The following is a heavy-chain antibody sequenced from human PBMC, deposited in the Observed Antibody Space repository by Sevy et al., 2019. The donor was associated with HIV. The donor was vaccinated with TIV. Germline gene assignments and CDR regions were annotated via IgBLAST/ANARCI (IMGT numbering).Heavy chain of an antibody. CDR2: ISGSGGST. D-gene: IGHD2-15*01. J-gene: IGHJ6*02. CDR1: GFIFSTYT. CDR3: AKGDRTFYGLDV. Sequence: GGSLRLSCAASGFIFSTYTMTWVRQAPGKGLEWVSGISGSGGSTYYADSLKGRFTIFRDNSKRTVHLQMNSLRAEDTAVYYCAKGDRTFYGLDVWGQGTTVTVSS. V-gene: IGHV3-23*01.